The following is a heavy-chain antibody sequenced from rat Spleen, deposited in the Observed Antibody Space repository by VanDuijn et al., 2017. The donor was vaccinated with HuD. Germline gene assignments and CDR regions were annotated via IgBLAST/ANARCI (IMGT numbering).Heavy chain of an antibody. CDR3: ARASWDDFDY. V-gene: IGHV3-1*01. CDR1: GYSITSNY. Sequence: QLQESGPGLVKPSQSLSLTCSVPGYSITSNYWGWIRKFPGNKMEWIGHISYSGNTSYNPSLKSRISITRDTSKNQFFLQWNSVTTEETATYYCARASWDDFDYWGQGFMVTVSS. J-gene: IGHJ2*01. D-gene: IGHD1-2*01. CDR2: ISYSGNT.